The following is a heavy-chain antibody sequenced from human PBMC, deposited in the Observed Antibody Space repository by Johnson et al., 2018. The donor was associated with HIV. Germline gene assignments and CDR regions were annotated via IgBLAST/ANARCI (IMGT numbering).Heavy chain of an antibody. V-gene: IGHV3-30-3*01. CDR3: ATVGRTTATAQSAFHM. D-gene: IGHD1-1*01. J-gene: IGHJ3*02. CDR1: GFTFSSYA. CDR2: ISYDGSNK. Sequence: QVQLVESGGGVVQPGRSLRLSCAASGFTFSSYAMHWVRQAPGKGLEWVAVISYDGSNKYYADSVKGRFTISRDNSKNTLYLQMNSLRTEDTAVYYCATVGRTTATAQSAFHMWGQGTLVTVSS.